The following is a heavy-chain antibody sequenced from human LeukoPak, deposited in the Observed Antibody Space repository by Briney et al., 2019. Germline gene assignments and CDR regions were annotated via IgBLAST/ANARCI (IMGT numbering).Heavy chain of an antibody. CDR3: AKDHLPGIVVADRDY. V-gene: IGHV3-23*01. CDR2: ISGSGGST. D-gene: IGHD6-19*01. Sequence: GGSLRLSCAASGFTFSSSAMNWVRQAPGKGLEWVSGISGSGGSTYYADSVKGRFTISRDNSRNTVYLQMNSLRVEDTAVYYCAKDHLPGIVVADRDYWGQGTLVTVSS. CDR1: GFTFSSSA. J-gene: IGHJ4*02.